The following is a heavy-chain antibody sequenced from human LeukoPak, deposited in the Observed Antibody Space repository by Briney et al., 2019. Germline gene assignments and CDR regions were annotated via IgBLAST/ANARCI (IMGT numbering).Heavy chain of an antibody. CDR3: ARGAGAGYNLQPFGY. V-gene: IGHV4-59*08. D-gene: IGHD5-24*01. CDR2: IYYSGST. CDR1: GGSFSSYY. Sequence: SETLSLTCAVYGGSFSSYYWSWIRQPPGKGLEWIGYIYYSGSTKYNPSLKSRVSISVDTSKNQFSLKLSSVTAADTAVYYCARGAGAGYNLQPFGYWGQGTLVTVSS. J-gene: IGHJ4*02.